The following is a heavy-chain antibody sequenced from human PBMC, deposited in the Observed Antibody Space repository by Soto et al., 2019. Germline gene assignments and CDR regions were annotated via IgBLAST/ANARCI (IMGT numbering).Heavy chain of an antibody. CDR3: ARHRRGLLDY. V-gene: IGHV4-39*01. Sequence: SETLSLTCTVSGGSISSSSYYWGWIRQPPGKGLEWIGSIYYSGSTYYNPSLKSRVTISVDTSKNQFSLKLSSVTAADTAVYYCARHRRGLLDYWGQGTLVTVSS. D-gene: IGHD5-12*01. J-gene: IGHJ4*02. CDR1: GGSISSSSYY. CDR2: IYYSGST.